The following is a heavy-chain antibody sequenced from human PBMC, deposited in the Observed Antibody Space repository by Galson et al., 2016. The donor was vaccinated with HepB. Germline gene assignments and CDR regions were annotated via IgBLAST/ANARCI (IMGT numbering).Heavy chain of an antibody. V-gene: IGHV4-61*08. CDR1: GDSIGRGDFY. CDR2: IYYNGRT. Sequence: SETLSLTCNVSGDSIGRGDFYWNWVRQPPGKGLEWIGYIYYNGRTNYNPSLPSRVTISFDQYKNPFSLNVAFVTPADTAVYYCARAVRYSGFDTPPSYWGQGTQVTVSS. D-gene: IGHD4-23*01. J-gene: IGHJ4*02. CDR3: ARAVRYSGFDTPPSY.